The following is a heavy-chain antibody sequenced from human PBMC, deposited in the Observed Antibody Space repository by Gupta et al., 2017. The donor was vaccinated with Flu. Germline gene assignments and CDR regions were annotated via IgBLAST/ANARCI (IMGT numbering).Heavy chain of an antibody. J-gene: IGHJ4*02. CDR1: GFTFSDYY. CDR2: ISSSSSYT. Sequence: QVQLVESGGGLVKPGGSLRLSCAASGFTFSDYYMSWIRQAPGKGLEWVSYISSSSSYTNYADSVKGRFTISRDNAKNSLYLQMNSLRAEDTAVYYCARVFESVSRGFLEWLLLPDYWGQGTLVTVSS. V-gene: IGHV3-11*05. D-gene: IGHD3-3*01. CDR3: ARVFESVSRGFLEWLLLPDY.